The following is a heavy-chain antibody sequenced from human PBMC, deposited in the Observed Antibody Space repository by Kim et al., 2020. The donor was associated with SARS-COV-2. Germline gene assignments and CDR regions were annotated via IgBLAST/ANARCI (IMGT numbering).Heavy chain of an antibody. CDR2: IYSSGST. Sequence: SETLSLTCSVSGGSISSGGYYWSWIRQHQGKGLEWIGFIYSSGSTYYSPSLESRVSISVDTSKNQFSLKLSSVSPADTAVYYCARDQHTLVRVPYGMDVWGPGTTVIVSS. V-gene: IGHV4-31*03. CDR1: GGSISSGGYY. J-gene: IGHJ6*02. D-gene: IGHD3-10*01. CDR3: ARDQHTLVRVPYGMDV.